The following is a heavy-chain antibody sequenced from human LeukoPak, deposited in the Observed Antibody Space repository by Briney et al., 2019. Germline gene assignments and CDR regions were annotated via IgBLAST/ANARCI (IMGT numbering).Heavy chain of an antibody. CDR1: GFTFSSYA. J-gene: IGHJ4*02. D-gene: IGHD5-24*01. CDR2: IGGRGGST. Sequence: PGGSLRLSCSSSGFTFSSYAMIWVRQAPGKGLEDVSAIGGRGGSTYYADSVKGRFTISRDNSENTLYLQMNSLRAEDTAVYYCAKAEMATIGGNFDYWGQGTLVTVSS. CDR3: AKAEMATIGGNFDY. V-gene: IGHV3-23*01.